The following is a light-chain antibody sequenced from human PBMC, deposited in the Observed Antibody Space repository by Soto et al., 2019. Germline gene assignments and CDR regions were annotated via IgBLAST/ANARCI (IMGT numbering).Light chain of an antibody. Sequence: QSVLTQPPSASGTPGQRVTISCSGSSSNIGGNTVNWYQQLPGTAPKLLIYSNNQRPSGVPDRFSGSKSGTSASLAISGLQSEDEAEYYCAAWDDSLNGHVVFGGGTKLTVL. CDR3: AAWDDSLNGHVV. CDR2: SNN. CDR1: SSNIGGNT. V-gene: IGLV1-44*01. J-gene: IGLJ2*01.